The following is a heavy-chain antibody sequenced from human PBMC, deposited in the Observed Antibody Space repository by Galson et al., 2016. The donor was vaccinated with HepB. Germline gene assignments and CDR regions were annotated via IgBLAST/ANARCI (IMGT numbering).Heavy chain of an antibody. CDR1: GFTFAPYF. J-gene: IGHJ2*01. CDR3: VKDKDSAGGTPDYFDL. V-gene: IGHV3-43*01. D-gene: IGHD6-13*01. CDR2: ISFDGGLA. Sequence: SLRLSCAASGFTFAPYFMHWVRQVPGKGLEWVALISFDGGLAYYSDSVKGRFIISRDNSKSSLYLLMNNLRSEDTALYYCVKDKDSAGGTPDYFDLWGRGTLVTVSS.